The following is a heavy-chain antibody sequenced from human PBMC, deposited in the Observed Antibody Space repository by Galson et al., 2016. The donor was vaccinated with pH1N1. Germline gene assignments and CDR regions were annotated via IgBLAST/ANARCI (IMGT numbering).Heavy chain of an antibody. Sequence: SVKVSCKASGFTFTTYGFTWVRQAPGHGLEWMGWISGNNGDSHYAQKVKGRVTVTIDTSTSTAYLEVRGLTSDDTAVYYCARKGTGWPLDYWGQGTLVTVSS. V-gene: IGHV1-18*01. CDR2: ISGNNGDS. D-gene: IGHD7-27*01. CDR3: ARKGTGWPLDY. CDR1: GFTFTTYG. J-gene: IGHJ4*02.